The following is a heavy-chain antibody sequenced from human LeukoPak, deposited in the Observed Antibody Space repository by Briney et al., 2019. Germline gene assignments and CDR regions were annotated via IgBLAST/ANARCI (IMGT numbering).Heavy chain of an antibody. CDR2: IKQDGSEK. CDR1: GFTFSNYW. CDR3: ARDRQIAY. Sequence: PGGSLRLSCAASGFTFSNYWLTWVRQAPGQGLEWVANIKQDGSEKHYVDSVKGRFTTSRDNAKNSLYLQMNSLRAEDTAVYYCARDRQIAYWGQGTLVTLSS. J-gene: IGHJ4*02. V-gene: IGHV3-7*01.